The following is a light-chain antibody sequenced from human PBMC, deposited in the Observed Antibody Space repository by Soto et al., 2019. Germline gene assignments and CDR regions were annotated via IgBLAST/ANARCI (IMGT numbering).Light chain of an antibody. J-gene: IGLJ1*01. Sequence: QSVLTQPASVSASPGQSITISCTGTSSDVGSYNLVSWFQQHPGKAPKLIIYDVSQRPSGVSNRFSGSKSGNTASLTISGLQTGDEADYHCCSYTGSSPLYVFGTGTKVTVL. CDR2: DVS. CDR3: CSYTGSSPLYV. V-gene: IGLV2-23*02. CDR1: SSDVGSYNL.